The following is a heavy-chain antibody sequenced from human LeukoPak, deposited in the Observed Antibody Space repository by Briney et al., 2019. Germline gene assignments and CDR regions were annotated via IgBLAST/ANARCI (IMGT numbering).Heavy chain of an antibody. V-gene: IGHV4-34*01. CDR3: ARGGGLWGTNWFDP. CDR1: GFTFRTYW. D-gene: IGHD3-16*01. CDR2: INHSGST. J-gene: IGHJ5*01. Sequence: PGGSLRLSCAASGFTFRTYWMSWVRQAPGKGLERIGEINHSGSTNYNPSLKSRVTISVDTSKNQFSLKLSSVTAADTAVYYCARGGGLWGTNWFDPWGQGTTVTVSS.